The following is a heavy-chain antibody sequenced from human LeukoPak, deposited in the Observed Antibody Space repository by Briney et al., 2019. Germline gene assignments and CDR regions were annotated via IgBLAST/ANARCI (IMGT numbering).Heavy chain of an antibody. D-gene: IGHD1-1*01. CDR3: ARRGVYNTSYFDS. CDR1: GFTFSNYW. Sequence: PGGSLRLSCAASGFTFSNYWMHWVRQTPGKGLMWVSRSNPDGSSTTYAHSVMGRFTISRDNAKNTLYLQMNSLRDEDTAVYYCARRGVYNTSYFDSWGQGTLVTVSS. J-gene: IGHJ4*02. V-gene: IGHV3-74*01. CDR2: SNPDGSST.